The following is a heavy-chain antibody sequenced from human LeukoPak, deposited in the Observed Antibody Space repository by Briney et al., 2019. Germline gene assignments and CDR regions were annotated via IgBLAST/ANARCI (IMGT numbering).Heavy chain of an antibody. Sequence: SETLSLTCTVSGGSISSYYWSWIRQPPGKGLEWIGYIYYSGSTNYNPSLKSRVTISVDTSKNQFSLKLSSVTAADTAVYFCARGGNDSSGYGDFDYWGQGTLVTVSS. CDR2: IYYSGST. CDR3: ARGGNDSSGYGDFDY. J-gene: IGHJ4*02. CDR1: GGSISSYY. V-gene: IGHV4-59*08. D-gene: IGHD3-22*01.